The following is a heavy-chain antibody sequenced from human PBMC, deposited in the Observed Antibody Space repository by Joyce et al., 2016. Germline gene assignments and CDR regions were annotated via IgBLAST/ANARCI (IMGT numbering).Heavy chain of an antibody. J-gene: IGHJ4*02. CDR1: GFSLSTSAVG. CDR3: AHRRAKDEGSYLHYFDY. V-gene: IGHV2-5*02. Sequence: QITLKESGPTLVKPTQTLTLTCTFSGFSLSTSAVGVSWIRQPPGKALEWHALIYWDDDKRYSTSLKTRLTVTKDASKNQVVLTMANMDPVDTATYFCAHRRAKDEGSYLHYFDYWGPGMLVTVSS. CDR2: IYWDDDK. D-gene: IGHD3-10*01.